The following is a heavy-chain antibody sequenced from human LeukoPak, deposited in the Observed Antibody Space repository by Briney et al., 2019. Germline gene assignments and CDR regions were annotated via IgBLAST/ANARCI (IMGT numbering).Heavy chain of an antibody. D-gene: IGHD3-22*01. Sequence: SETLSLTCTVSGASIISYYWSWIRQPPGKGLEWIGYIYYSGGTNYNPSLKSRVTISVDTSKNQFSLKLSSVTAADTAVYYCARARHDSSGYYVNWFDPWGQGTLVTVSS. CDR3: ARARHDSSGYYVNWFDP. CDR2: IYYSGGT. V-gene: IGHV4-59*01. CDR1: GASIISYY. J-gene: IGHJ5*02.